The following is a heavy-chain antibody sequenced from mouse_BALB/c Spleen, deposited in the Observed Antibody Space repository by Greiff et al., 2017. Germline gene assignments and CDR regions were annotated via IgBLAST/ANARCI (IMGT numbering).Heavy chain of an antibody. V-gene: IGHV1-53*01. CDR1: GYTFTSYY. Sequence: QVQLQQSGAELVKPGASVKLSCKASGYTFTSYYMYWVKQRPGQGLEWIGEINPSNGGTNFNEKFKGKATLTADKSSSTAYMQLNSLTSEDSAVYFCKRWDYGSSFDVWGAGTTVTVSS. D-gene: IGHD1-1*01. J-gene: IGHJ1*01. CDR2: INPSNGGT. CDR3: KRWDYGSSFDV.